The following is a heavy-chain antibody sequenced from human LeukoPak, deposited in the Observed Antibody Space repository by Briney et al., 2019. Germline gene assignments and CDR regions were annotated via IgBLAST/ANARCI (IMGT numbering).Heavy chain of an antibody. J-gene: IGHJ4*02. CDR1: GFAFDEYG. D-gene: IGHD3-3*01. Sequence: GGSLRLSCAGSGFAFDEYGIHWVSHAPGKGLEWLSVTSGNGRATDYADSVKGRFTTSRDNSKNCLYLHINNLRTEDTALYYCAKETWSNSFSDFDHWGQGTLVTVSS. V-gene: IGHV3-43*02. CDR3: AKETWSNSFSDFDH. CDR2: TSGNGRAT.